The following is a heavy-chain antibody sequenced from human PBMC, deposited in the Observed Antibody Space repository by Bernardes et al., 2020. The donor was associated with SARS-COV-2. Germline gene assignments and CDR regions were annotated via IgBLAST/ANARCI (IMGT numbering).Heavy chain of an antibody. CDR1: GYPFTGHY. D-gene: IGHD3-22*01. CDR2: INHNSGGT. CDR3: ATPPTNYDRDGMDV. V-gene: IGHV1-2*02. Sequence: ASVKVSFKSSGYPFTGHYMHWVRQAPGQGREWVGWINHNSGGTNYAQKFQGRVTMTMDTYISTAYMELRGLRSDDPAVYYCATPPTNYDRDGMDVRGQGTTVTVS. J-gene: IGHJ6*02.